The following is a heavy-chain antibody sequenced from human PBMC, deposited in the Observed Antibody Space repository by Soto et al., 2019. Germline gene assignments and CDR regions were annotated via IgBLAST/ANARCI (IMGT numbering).Heavy chain of an antibody. V-gene: IGHV3-7*01. CDR3: AIIYSSGWLSGEYFQH. D-gene: IGHD6-19*01. Sequence: EVQLVESGGGLVQPRGSLRLSCAASGFTFSSYWMSWVRQAPGKGLEWVANIKQDGSEKYYVDSVKGRFTISRDNAKNSLYLQMNSLRAEDTAVYYCAIIYSSGWLSGEYFQHWGQGTLVTVSS. CDR2: IKQDGSEK. CDR1: GFTFSSYW. J-gene: IGHJ1*01.